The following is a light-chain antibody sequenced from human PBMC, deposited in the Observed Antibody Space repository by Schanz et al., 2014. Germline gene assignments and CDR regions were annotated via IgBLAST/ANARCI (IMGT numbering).Light chain of an antibody. Sequence: QSVLTQPPSASGTPGQRVTISCSGSSSNIGSNYVYWYQQLPGTAPKLLMYTNNQRPSGVPDRFSGSKSGTSASLAISGLRSEDEADEYGAAWDDSLSGPVVVFGGGTKLTVL. CDR1: SSNIGSNY. V-gene: IGLV1-47*01. CDR3: AAWDDSLSGPVVV. CDR2: TNN. J-gene: IGLJ2*01.